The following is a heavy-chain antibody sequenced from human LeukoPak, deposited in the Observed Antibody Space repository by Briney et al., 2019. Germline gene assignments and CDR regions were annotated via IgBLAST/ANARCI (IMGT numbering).Heavy chain of an antibody. CDR2: IYYSGST. J-gene: IGHJ4*02. CDR3: ASADSSGYYFDY. CDR1: GGSIRSGGYY. V-gene: IGHV4-31*03. D-gene: IGHD3-22*01. Sequence: SQTLSLTCTVSGGSIRSGGYYWSWIRQHPGKGLEWIGYIYYSGSTYYNPSLKSRVTISVDTSKNQFSLKLSSVTAADTAVYYCASADSSGYYFDYWGQGTLVTVSS.